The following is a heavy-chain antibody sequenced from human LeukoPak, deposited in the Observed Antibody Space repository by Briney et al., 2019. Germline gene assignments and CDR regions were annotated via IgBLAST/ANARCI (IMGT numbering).Heavy chain of an antibody. D-gene: IGHD3-22*01. CDR2: ISYDGSNK. Sequence: GGSLRLSCAASGFTFSSYAMHWVRQAPGKGLEWVAVISYDGSNKYYADSVKGRFTISRDNSKNTLYLQMNSLRAEDTAVYYCARDGRYYYDSSVGYMDVWGKGTTVTVSS. V-gene: IGHV3-30*04. CDR1: GFTFSSYA. J-gene: IGHJ6*03. CDR3: ARDGRYYYDSSVGYMDV.